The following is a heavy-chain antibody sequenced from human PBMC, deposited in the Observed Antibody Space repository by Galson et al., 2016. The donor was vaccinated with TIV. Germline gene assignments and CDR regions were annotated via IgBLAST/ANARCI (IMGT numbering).Heavy chain of an antibody. CDR1: GYSLTEVV. CDR2: FDPEVGRT. J-gene: IGHJ4*02. Sequence: SVKVSCKVSGYSLTEVVMHWVRQAPGKGLEWMGGFDPEVGRTIYAQKLQGRVTMTADTSTDTAYMEHGSLRFEDTAVYYCATVAWFPGLSLDNWGQGTLVTVSS. D-gene: IGHD3-22*01. CDR3: ATVAWFPGLSLDN. V-gene: IGHV1-24*01.